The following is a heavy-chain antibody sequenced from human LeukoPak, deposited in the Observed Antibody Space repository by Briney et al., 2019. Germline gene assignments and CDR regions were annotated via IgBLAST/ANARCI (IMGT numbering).Heavy chain of an antibody. CDR2: IYYSGST. Sequence: SETLSLTCTVSGYSISSGYYWGWIRQPPGKGLEWIGYIYYSGSTNYNPSLKSRVTISVDTSKNQFSLKLSSVTAADTAVYYCARGYSPPGRIYYYYYYGMDVWGQGTTVTVSS. CDR3: ARGYSPPGRIYYYYYYGMDV. CDR1: GYSISSGYY. J-gene: IGHJ6*02. D-gene: IGHD2/OR15-2a*01. V-gene: IGHV4-61*01.